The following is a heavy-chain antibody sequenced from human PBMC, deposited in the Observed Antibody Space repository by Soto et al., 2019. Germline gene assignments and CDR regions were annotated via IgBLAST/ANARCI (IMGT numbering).Heavy chain of an antibody. D-gene: IGHD2-8*01. CDR1: GYTFTTYG. Sequence: QVQLVQSGAEVKKPGASVKVSCKASGYTFTTYGISWVRQAPGQGLEWMGWISAYNGNTNYAQRLQGRVTMTTDTYTSTAYMELRSLTSDATAVYYCARDGSNGGYFDYWGQGTLVTVSS. V-gene: IGHV1-18*01. CDR2: ISAYNGNT. CDR3: ARDGSNGGYFDY. J-gene: IGHJ4*02.